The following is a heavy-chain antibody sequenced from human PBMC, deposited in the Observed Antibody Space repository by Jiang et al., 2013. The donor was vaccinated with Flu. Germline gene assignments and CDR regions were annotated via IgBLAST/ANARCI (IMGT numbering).Heavy chain of an antibody. V-gene: IGHV2-70*04. CDR1: GFSLSTSRMS. Sequence: KPTQTLTLTCTFSGFSLSTSRMSVSWIRQLPGKALEWLARIDWDDDKFYNTSLQTRLTISKDTSKNQIILTMTNVDPVDTATYYCVRIGGGWSFDFWGQGTLVTVSS. J-gene: IGHJ4*02. CDR2: IDWDDDK. CDR3: VRIGGGWSFDF. D-gene: IGHD6-19*01.